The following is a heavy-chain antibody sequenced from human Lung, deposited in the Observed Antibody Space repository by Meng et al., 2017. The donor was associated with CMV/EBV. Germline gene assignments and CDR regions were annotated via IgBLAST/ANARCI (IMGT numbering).Heavy chain of an antibody. D-gene: IGHD3-3*01. J-gene: IGHJ4*02. V-gene: IGHV1-69*02. CDR1: GGTFSRYT. CDR2: IIPILGIA. CDR3: ASSIFGVVIISPLGY. Sequence: QVQLVRAGDGGRKPGSAVKVSWNASGGTFSRYTISWVGQAPGQGLEGMGRIIPILGIANYAQKFQGRVTSTADKSTSTAYMELSSLRSEDTAVYYCASSIFGVVIISPLGYWGQGTLVTVSS.